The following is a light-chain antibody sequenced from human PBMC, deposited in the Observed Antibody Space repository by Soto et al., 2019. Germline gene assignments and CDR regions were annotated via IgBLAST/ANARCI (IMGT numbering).Light chain of an antibody. CDR1: SGSVSTSYY. J-gene: IGLJ3*02. Sequence: QTVVTQEPSFSVSPGGTVTLTCGLSSGSVSTSYYPSWYQQTPGQAPRTLIYSTNTRSSGVPDRFSGSILGNKAALTITGAQADDESDYYCVLYMGSGIYWVFGRGTKLTVL. V-gene: IGLV8-61*01. CDR3: VLYMGSGIYWV. CDR2: STN.